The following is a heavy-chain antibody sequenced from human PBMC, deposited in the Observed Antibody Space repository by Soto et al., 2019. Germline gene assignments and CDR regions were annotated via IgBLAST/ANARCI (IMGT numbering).Heavy chain of an antibody. J-gene: IGHJ5*02. CDR1: GGTIRSPDW. D-gene: IGHD6-19*01. CDR3: ARGRGRYSSGWSWFDP. CDR2: IFQSGST. V-gene: IGHV4-4*02. Sequence: PSETLSLTCVVSGGTIRSPDWWTFVRQPPGKGLEWIGEIFQSGSTNYTPSLESRVTISVDKSKNQFSLTLTSVTAADTAVYFCARGRGRYSSGWSWFDPWGQGILVTVS.